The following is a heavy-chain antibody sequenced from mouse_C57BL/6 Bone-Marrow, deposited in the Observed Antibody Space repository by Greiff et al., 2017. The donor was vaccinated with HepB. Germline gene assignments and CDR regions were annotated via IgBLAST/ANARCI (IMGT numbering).Heavy chain of an antibody. J-gene: IGHJ3*01. CDR3: ARHENGGFAY. CDR1: GFTFSVYY. CDR2: ISNGGGST. V-gene: IGHV5-12*01. Sequence: EVQGVESGGGLVQPGGSLKLSCAASGFTFSVYYMYWVRQTPEKRLEWVAYISNGGGSTYYPDTVKGRFTISRDNAKNTLYLQMSRLKSEDTAMYYCARHENGGFAYWGQGTLVTVSA.